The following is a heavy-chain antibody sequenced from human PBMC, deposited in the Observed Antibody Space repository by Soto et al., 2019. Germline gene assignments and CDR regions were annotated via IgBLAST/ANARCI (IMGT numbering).Heavy chain of an antibody. V-gene: IGHV4-31*03. CDR2: IYYSGST. CDR1: GGSISSGGYY. CDR3: ARDRCSSTSCYADNYYYYYIDV. D-gene: IGHD2-2*01. J-gene: IGHJ6*03. Sequence: QVQLQESGPGLVKPSQTLSLTCTVSGGSISSGGYYWSWIRQHPGKGLEWIGYIYYSGSTYYNPSLNSRVTISVDSSKTQFSLKLSSVTAADTAVYYCARDRCSSTSCYADNYYYYYIDVWGKGTTVTVSS.